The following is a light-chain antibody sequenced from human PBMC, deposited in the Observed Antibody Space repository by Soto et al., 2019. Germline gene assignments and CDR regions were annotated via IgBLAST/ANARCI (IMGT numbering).Light chain of an antibody. CDR3: CSYAGSSTFVV. CDR2: EGS. V-gene: IGLV2-23*03. Sequence: QSVLTRPASVSGSPGQSITTSCTGTSSDVGSYNLVSWYQQHPGKAPKLMIYEGSTRPSGVSNRFSGSKSGNTASLTISGLQAEDEADYYCCSYAGSSTFVVFGGGTKLTVL. CDR1: SSDVGSYNL. J-gene: IGLJ2*01.